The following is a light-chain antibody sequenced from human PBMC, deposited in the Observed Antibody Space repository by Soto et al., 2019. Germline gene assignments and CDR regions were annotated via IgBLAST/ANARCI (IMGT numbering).Light chain of an antibody. J-gene: IGKJ2*01. Sequence: DIVLTQSPGTLSLSPGERATLSCRASQSVGSNYLAWYQQKPGQAPRLLIYGAFSRATGIPDRFSGSVSGTDFTLTITRLEPEDFAVYYCQHYGSTVYTFGQGTKLEIK. CDR2: GAF. CDR3: QHYGSTVYT. V-gene: IGKV3-20*01. CDR1: QSVGSNY.